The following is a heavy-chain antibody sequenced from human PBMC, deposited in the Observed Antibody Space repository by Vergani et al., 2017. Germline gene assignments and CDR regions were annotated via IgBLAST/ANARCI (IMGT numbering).Heavy chain of an antibody. D-gene: IGHD3-10*01. CDR1: GFTFSSYA. CDR2: ISYDGSNK. V-gene: IGHV3-30-3*01. Sequence: QVQLVESGGGVVQPGRSLRLSCAASGFTFSSYAMHWVRQAPGKGLEWVAVISYDGSNKYYADSVKGRFTISRDNSKNTPYLQMNSLRAEDTAVYYCARDLDYYCSGSYYKGWFDPWGQGTLVTVSS. J-gene: IGHJ5*02. CDR3: ARDLDYYCSGSYYKGWFDP.